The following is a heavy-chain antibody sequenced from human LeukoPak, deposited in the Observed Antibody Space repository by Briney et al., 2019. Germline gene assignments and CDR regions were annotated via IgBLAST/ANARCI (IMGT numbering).Heavy chain of an antibody. Sequence: SVKVSCKASGGTFSSYAISWVRQAPGQGLEWMGRIIPILGIANYAQKFQGRVTITADKSTSTAYMELSSLRSEDTAVYYCATLYSSSWDEGVVDYWGQGTLVTVSS. CDR1: GGTFSSYA. V-gene: IGHV1-69*04. CDR2: IIPILGIA. D-gene: IGHD6-13*01. J-gene: IGHJ4*02. CDR3: ATLYSSSWDEGVVDY.